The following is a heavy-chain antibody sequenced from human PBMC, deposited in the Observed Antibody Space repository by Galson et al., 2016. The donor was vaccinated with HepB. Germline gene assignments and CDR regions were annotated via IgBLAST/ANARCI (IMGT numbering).Heavy chain of an antibody. J-gene: IGHJ4*02. CDR3: AKDMISSGAYYGFDS. Sequence: SLRLSCAVSGFIFNDYAMHWVRQAPGKGLEWVSGITWDSRRVDYADSVTGRFTISRDNAKNSMYLQMNSLRTEDTALYYCAKDMISSGAYYGFDSWGQGTQVTVSS. V-gene: IGHV3-9*01. D-gene: IGHD1-26*01. CDR1: GFIFNDYA. CDR2: ITWDSRRV.